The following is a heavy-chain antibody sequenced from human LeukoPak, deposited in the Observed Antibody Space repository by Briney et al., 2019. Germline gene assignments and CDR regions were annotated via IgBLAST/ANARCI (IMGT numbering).Heavy chain of an antibody. V-gene: IGHV4-61*09. Sequence: PSQTLSLTCTVSGGSISSGSYCWSWIRQSAGKGLEWIGHIHISGSTNCNPSLKSRVTISVDTSKNQFSLKLSSVTAADTAVYYCARVKGSSSWYYFDYWGQGTLVTVSS. CDR1: GGSISSGSYC. CDR2: IHISGST. D-gene: IGHD6-13*01. J-gene: IGHJ4*02. CDR3: ARVKGSSSWYYFDY.